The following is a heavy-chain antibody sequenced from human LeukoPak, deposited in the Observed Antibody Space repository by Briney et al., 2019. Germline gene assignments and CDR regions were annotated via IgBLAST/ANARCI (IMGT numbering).Heavy chain of an antibody. CDR1: GYTFTSYG. D-gene: IGHD3-3*01. Sequence: ASVKVSCKASGYTFTSYGISWVRQAPGQGLEWMGWISGYNGNTNSAQKLQGRVSMTTDTSTSTAYMELRSLRSDDTAVYYCARDRSPDFWSGDYRDAFDIWGQGTMVTVSA. CDR2: ISGYNGNT. CDR3: ARDRSPDFWSGDYRDAFDI. V-gene: IGHV1-18*01. J-gene: IGHJ3*02.